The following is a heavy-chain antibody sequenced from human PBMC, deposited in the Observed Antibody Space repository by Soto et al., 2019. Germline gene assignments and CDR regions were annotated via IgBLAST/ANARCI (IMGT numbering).Heavy chain of an antibody. Sequence: QVRLVESGGGVVQPGMSLRLSGAASGFTFSTVAMHWVRHGPGKGLEWVAVISYDGREEYYADSAKGRITISRDHSKNPLYLQMNSLRPEDTAVYYCARGGTGTTRNWFDPWGQGTLVTVSS. CDR2: ISYDGREE. J-gene: IGHJ5*02. D-gene: IGHD1-7*01. CDR1: GFTFSTVA. CDR3: ARGGTGTTRNWFDP. V-gene: IGHV3-30*04.